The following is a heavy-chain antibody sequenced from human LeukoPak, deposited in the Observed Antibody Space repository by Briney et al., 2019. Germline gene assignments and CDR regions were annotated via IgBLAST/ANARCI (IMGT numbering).Heavy chain of an antibody. CDR3: ARDATSGSYHYFDY. D-gene: IGHD1-26*01. J-gene: IGHJ4*02. CDR1: GFTFSDYY. Sequence: GSLRLSCAASGFTFSDYYMSWIRQAPGKGLEWVSYLSSIGYTNYADSVKGRFTISRDNAKNSLYLQMNSLRAEDTAVYYCARDATSGSYHYFDYWGQGTLVTVSS. V-gene: IGHV3-11*05. CDR2: LSSIGYT.